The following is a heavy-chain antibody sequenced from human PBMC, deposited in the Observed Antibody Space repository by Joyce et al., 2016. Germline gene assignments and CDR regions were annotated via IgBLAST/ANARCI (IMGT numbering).Heavy chain of an antibody. CDR1: GYTFTNHH. J-gene: IGHJ4*02. CDR3: ARDLSGGWSLDY. D-gene: IGHD6-19*01. Sequence: QVQLVQSGAEVKEPGASVKVSCKASGYTFTNHHMHWVRQAPGQGLEWMGISNPRGDGTRNAQKFQGRVTMTRDTSTSIDYMELSSLRSEDTAVYYCARDLSGGWSLDYWGQGTLVTVSS. V-gene: IGHV1-46*01. CDR2: SNPRGDGT.